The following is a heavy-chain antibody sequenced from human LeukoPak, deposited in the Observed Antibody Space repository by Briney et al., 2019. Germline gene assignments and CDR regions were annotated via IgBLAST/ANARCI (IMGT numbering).Heavy chain of an antibody. CDR1: GYTFTGYY. J-gene: IGHJ4*02. CDR2: INPNSGGT. CDR3: ARDGDSSSRNNIFDY. D-gene: IGHD6-13*01. Sequence: WASVKVSCKASGYTFTGYYMHWVRQAPGQGLEWMGWINPNSGGTNYAQKFQGRVTMTRDTSISTAYMELSRLRSDDTAVYYCARDGDSSSRNNIFDYWGQGTLVTVSS. V-gene: IGHV1-2*02.